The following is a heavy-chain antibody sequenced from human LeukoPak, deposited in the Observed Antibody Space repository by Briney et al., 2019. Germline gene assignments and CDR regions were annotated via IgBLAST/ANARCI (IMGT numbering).Heavy chain of an antibody. V-gene: IGHV4-59*08. J-gene: IGHJ5*02. D-gene: IGHD6-6*01. CDR3: ARRGYSSSFDNWFDP. CDR2: IYYSGST. Sequence: PSETLSLTCTVSGGSISSYYWSWIRQPRGKGLEWIGYIYYSGSTNYNPSLKSRVTISVDTSKNQFSLKLSSVTAADTAVYYCARRGYSSSFDNWFDPWGQGTLVTVSS. CDR1: GGSISSYY.